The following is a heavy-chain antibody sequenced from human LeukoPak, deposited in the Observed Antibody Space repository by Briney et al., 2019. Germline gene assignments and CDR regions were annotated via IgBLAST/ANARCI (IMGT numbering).Heavy chain of an antibody. D-gene: IGHD4-11*01. CDR1: GGSISSYY. CDR2: IYYSGST. CDR3: ASLNSTVTASWFDP. J-gene: IGHJ5*02. V-gene: IGHV4-59*01. Sequence: PSETLSLTCTFSGGSISSYYWSCIRQPPGKGLEWIGYIYYSGSTNYSPSLKSRVTISVDTSKNQFSLKLSSVTGADTAVYYCASLNSTVTASWFDPWGQGTLVTVSS.